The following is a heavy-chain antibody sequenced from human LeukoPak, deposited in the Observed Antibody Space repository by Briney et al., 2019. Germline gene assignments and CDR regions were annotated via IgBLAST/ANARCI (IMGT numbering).Heavy chain of an antibody. Sequence: ASVKVSCKASGYSFTNFDINWVRQATGQGLEWMGWMNPNSGDKGYAQKFQGRVTMTMNTSITTAYMELSSLRSEDTAVYYCARGPQWRGDYYYMDVWGRGTTVTVSS. J-gene: IGHJ6*03. D-gene: IGHD6-19*01. V-gene: IGHV1-8*01. CDR3: ARGPQWRGDYYYMDV. CDR1: GYSFTNFD. CDR2: MNPNSGDK.